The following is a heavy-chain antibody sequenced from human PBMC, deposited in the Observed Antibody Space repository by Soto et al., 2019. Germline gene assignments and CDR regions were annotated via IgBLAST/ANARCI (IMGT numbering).Heavy chain of an antibody. V-gene: IGHV5-10-1*01. CDR3: ARHLAGYCSITSCYSEVYYYHYCRDV. J-gene: IGHJ6*02. D-gene: IGHD2-2*02. CDR2: IDPSDSYT. CDR1: GYSFTSYW. Sequence: GESLKISCKGSGYSFTSYWISWVRQMPGKGLEWMGRIDPSDSYTNYSPSFQGHVTISADKSISTAYLQWSGLKASDTAMYYCARHLAGYCSITSCYSEVYYYHYCRDVRGQGTTVTVSS.